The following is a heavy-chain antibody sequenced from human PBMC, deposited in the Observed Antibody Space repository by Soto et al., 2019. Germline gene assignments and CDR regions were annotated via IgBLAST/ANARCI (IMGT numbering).Heavy chain of an antibody. D-gene: IGHD4-17*01. CDR1: GGSISXXY. V-gene: IGHV4-59*01. Sequence: RASETLSLTCTVSGGSISXXYXSWIRQXXGKGLEWIGYIYYXXXXXXXXXXXXRVTISVDTSKNQFSLKLSSVTAADAAVYYCARDCSAKDYGDYFDAFDIWGQGTMVTVSS. CDR3: ARDCSAKDYGDYFDAFDI. CDR2: IYYXXXX. J-gene: IGHJ3*02.